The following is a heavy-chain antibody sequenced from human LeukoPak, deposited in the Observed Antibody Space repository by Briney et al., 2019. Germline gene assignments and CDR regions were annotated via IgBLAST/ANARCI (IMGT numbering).Heavy chain of an antibody. D-gene: IGHD1-1*01. V-gene: IGHV3-7*01. CDR3: ARGTAEITH. Sequence: GGSLRLSCAASGFAFNYYWMTWVRQAPGKGLEWVANIKQDGSEMYYMDSVKGRFTISRDNAKNSLYLQMNSLTAEDTAVYYCARGTAEITHWGQGILVTVSS. J-gene: IGHJ4*02. CDR2: IKQDGSEM. CDR1: GFAFNYYW.